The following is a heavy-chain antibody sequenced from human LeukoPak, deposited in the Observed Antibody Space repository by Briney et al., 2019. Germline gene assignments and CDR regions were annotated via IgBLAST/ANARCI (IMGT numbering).Heavy chain of an antibody. CDR2: IYHSGST. V-gene: IGHV4-38-2*02. D-gene: IGHD3-3*01. CDR3: ARGGTWSGYYYYYYYYMDV. CDR1: GYSISSGYY. Sequence: PSETLSLTCTVSGYSISSGYYWGWIRQPPGKGLEWIGSIYHSGSTYYNPSLKSRLTISVDTSKNQFSLKLSSVTAADTAVYYCARGGTWSGYYYYYYYYMDVWGKGTTVTVSS. J-gene: IGHJ6*03.